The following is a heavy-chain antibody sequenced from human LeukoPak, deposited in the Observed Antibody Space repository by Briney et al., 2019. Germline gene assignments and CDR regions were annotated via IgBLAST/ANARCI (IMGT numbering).Heavy chain of an antibody. J-gene: IGHJ4*02. D-gene: IGHD2-2*01. Sequence: PGGSLKLSCAASGFTFSSYAMSWVRQAPGKGLKWVSAISGSGGSTYYADSVKGRFTISRDNSKNTLYLQMYSLRAEDTAVYYCGRVGQHQTPRDYWGQGTLVTVSS. V-gene: IGHV3-23*01. CDR3: GRVGQHQTPRDY. CDR2: ISGSGGST. CDR1: GFTFSSYA.